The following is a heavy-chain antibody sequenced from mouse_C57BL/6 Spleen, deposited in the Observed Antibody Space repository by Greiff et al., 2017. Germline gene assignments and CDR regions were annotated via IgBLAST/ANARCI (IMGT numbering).Heavy chain of an antibody. Sequence: VQGVESGPELVKPGASVKISCKASGYAFSSYWMNWVKQRPGKGLEWIGRIYPGDGDTNYNGKFKGKATLSADKSSSTAYMQLSSLTSEDSAVYFCARAYGSSSYDFDDWGQGTTLTVSS. D-gene: IGHD1-1*01. CDR1: GYAFSSYW. V-gene: IGHV1-82*01. CDR2: IYPGDGDT. CDR3: ARAYGSSSYDFDD. J-gene: IGHJ2*01.